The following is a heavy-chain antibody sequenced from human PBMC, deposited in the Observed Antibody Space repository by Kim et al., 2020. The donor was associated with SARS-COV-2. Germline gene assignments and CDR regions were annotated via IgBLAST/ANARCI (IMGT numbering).Heavy chain of an antibody. D-gene: IGHD3-22*01. V-gene: IGHV3-33*01. J-gene: IGHJ4*02. CDR1: GFTFSTYG. Sequence: GGSLRLSCAASGFTFSTYGMHWVRQAPGKGLEWVAVIWYDGSNKYYADSVKGRFTISRDNSKNTLYLQMNSLRAEDTAVYYCARGSEPRWASNYYDSSGYYPYWGQGTLVTVSS. CDR2: IWYDGSNK. CDR3: ARGSEPRWASNYYDSSGYYPY.